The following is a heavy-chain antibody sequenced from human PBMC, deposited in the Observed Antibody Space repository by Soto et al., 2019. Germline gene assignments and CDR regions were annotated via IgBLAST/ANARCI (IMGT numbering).Heavy chain of an antibody. CDR2: ISSSSSYI. J-gene: IGHJ4*02. CDR3: AREEDYGGISAFDY. CDR1: GFTFSSYS. Sequence: GGSLRLSCAASGFTFSSYSMNWVRQAPGKGLEWVTSISSSSSYIYYADSVKGRFTISRDNAKNSLYLQMNSLRAEDTAVYYCAREEDYGGISAFDYWGQGTLVTVSS. D-gene: IGHD4-17*01. V-gene: IGHV3-21*01.